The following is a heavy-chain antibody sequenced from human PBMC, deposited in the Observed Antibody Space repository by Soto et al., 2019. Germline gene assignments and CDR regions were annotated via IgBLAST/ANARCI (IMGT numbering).Heavy chain of an antibody. D-gene: IGHD3-22*01. V-gene: IGHV3-74*01. CDR1: GFTFSSYW. CDR3: ARDKYYDSSGYPRGWFDP. CDR2: ITYDGSST. Sequence: GSLRLSCAASGFTFSSYWMHWVRQAPGKGLVWVALITYDGSSTCYADSVKGRFTISRDNAKNTLYLQMNSLRAEDTAVYYCARDKYYDSSGYPRGWFDPWGQGTLVTVSS. J-gene: IGHJ5*02.